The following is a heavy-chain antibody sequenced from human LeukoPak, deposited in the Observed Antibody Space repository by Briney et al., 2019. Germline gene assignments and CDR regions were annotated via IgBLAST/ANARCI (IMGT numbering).Heavy chain of an antibody. Sequence: GGSLRLSCAASGFTFSSYSMTWVRQAPGKGLEWVSSISSSSSYIYYADSVKGRFTISRDNAKNSLYLQMNSLRAEDTAVYYCARVAPLTVTTDPMDYSYGMDVWGQGTTVTVSS. J-gene: IGHJ6*02. CDR2: ISSSSSYI. CDR1: GFTFSSYS. D-gene: IGHD4-17*01. V-gene: IGHV3-21*01. CDR3: ARVAPLTVTTDPMDYSYGMDV.